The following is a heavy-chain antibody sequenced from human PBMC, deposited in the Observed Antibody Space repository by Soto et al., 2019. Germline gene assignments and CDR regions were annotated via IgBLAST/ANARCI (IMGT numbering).Heavy chain of an antibody. V-gene: IGHV3-23*01. D-gene: IGHD2-21*01. Sequence: GGSLRLSCTASGLPHSSFAMMWVRQAPGKGLECVSGIYGSGGGIQYADSVKGRFTISRDNSKNTVYLQMTDLRADDTAVYYCAKDAVYNDGLWLMDHWGQGTLVTVSS. J-gene: IGHJ4*02. CDR1: GLPHSSFA. CDR2: IYGSGGGI. CDR3: AKDAVYNDGLWLMDH.